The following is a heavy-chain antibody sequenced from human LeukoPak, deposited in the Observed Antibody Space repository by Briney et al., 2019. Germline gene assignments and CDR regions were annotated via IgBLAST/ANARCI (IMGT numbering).Heavy chain of an antibody. V-gene: IGHV1-69*05. CDR3: ARGILYYHYMDV. D-gene: IGHD2-15*01. CDR2: IIPLFGTA. Sequence: SVKVSCKASGDTFSNYAITWVRQAPGQGLEWMAGIIPLFGTANYAQKFQGRVTITTDDSTSTAYMELSSLRSEDTAVYYCARGILYYHYMDVWGKGTTVTVSS. CDR1: GDTFSNYA. J-gene: IGHJ6*03.